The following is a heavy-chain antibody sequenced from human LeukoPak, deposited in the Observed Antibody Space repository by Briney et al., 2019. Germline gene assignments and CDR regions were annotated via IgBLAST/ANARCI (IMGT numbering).Heavy chain of an antibody. Sequence: GGSLRLSCAASGFTFSSYEMNWVRQAPGKGLEWVSYISSSGSTIYYADSVKGRFTISRDNAKNSLYLQMYSLRAEDTAVYYCAREPPGGYDILTGYYRKGAFDIWGQGTMVAVSS. V-gene: IGHV3-48*03. CDR2: ISSSGSTI. J-gene: IGHJ3*02. D-gene: IGHD3-9*01. CDR3: AREPPGGYDILTGYYRKGAFDI. CDR1: GFTFSSYE.